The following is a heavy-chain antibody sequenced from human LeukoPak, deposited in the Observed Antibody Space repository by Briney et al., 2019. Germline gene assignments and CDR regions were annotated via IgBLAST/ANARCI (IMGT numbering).Heavy chain of an antibody. CDR1: GGTFSSYA. Sequence: SVKVSCKASGGTFSSYAISWVRQAPGQGLEWMGGIIPIFGTANYAQKFQGRVTITADESTSTAYVELSSLRSEDTAVYYCARGPLGYCSSTSCYTADYYYGMDVWGQGTTVTVSS. CDR3: ARGPLGYCSSTSCYTADYYYGMDV. CDR2: IIPIFGTA. J-gene: IGHJ6*02. V-gene: IGHV1-69*13. D-gene: IGHD2-2*02.